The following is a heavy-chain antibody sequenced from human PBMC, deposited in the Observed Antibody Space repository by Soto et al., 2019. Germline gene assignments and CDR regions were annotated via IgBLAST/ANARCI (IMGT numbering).Heavy chain of an antibody. Sequence: ASVKVSSKASGYTFTGYYMHWVRQAPGQGLEGMGWINPNSGGTNYAQKFQSWVTMTSDTSISTAYMELSRLRSDDTAVYYCAREMPDSTVTTGAVHFDYWGQGTLVTVSS. CDR3: AREMPDSTVTTGAVHFDY. CDR1: GYTFTGYY. J-gene: IGHJ4*02. D-gene: IGHD4-17*01. CDR2: INPNSGGT. V-gene: IGHV1-2*04.